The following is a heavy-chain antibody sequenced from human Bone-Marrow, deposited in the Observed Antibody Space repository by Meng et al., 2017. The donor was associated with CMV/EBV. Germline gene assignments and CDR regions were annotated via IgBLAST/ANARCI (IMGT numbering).Heavy chain of an antibody. Sequence: GGSLRLSCAASGFTFDDYAMHWVRQAPGKGLEWVSGISWNSGSIGYADSVKGRFTISRDNAKNSLYLQMNSLRAEDTALYYCAKGRWGHYYDGMDVWGQGTTVTVSS. CDR3: AKGRWGHYYDGMDV. CDR2: ISWNSGSI. D-gene: IGHD3-16*01. V-gene: IGHV3-9*01. CDR1: GFTFDDYA. J-gene: IGHJ6*02.